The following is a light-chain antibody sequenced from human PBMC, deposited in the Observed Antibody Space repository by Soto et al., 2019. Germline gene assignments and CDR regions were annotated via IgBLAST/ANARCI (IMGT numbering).Light chain of an antibody. CDR1: SSNVGSNT. V-gene: IGLV1-44*01. CDR3: AAWDDSLNGPV. CDR2: TNN. J-gene: IGLJ3*02. Sequence: QSVLTQPPSASGTPGQRVTISCSGSSSNVGSNTVNWYQQLPGTAPKLLIHTNNQWPSGVPDRFSGSKSGTSASLAIGGLQSEDEADYYCAAWDDSLNGPVFGGGTQLTVL.